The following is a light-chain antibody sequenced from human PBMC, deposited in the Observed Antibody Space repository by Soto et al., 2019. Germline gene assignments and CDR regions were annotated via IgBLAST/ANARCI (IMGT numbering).Light chain of an antibody. CDR2: DAS. J-gene: IGKJ2*01. CDR1: QSITNC. V-gene: IGKV1-5*03. CDR3: QQHNPYAPYT. Sequence: DIQMTQSPSTLSASVGDRVTITCRASQSITNCLAWYQQKPGKAPKLLIFDASSLRSGVPSRFSGSGSGTECTLTISSLQPDDFATYNCQQHNPYAPYTFGQWTKLEIK.